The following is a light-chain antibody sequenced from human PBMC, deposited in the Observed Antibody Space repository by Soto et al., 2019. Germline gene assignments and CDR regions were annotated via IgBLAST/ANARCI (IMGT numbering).Light chain of an antibody. J-gene: IGLJ2*01. V-gene: IGLV2-14*01. Sequence: QSVLPQPASVSGSPGQSITISCTGTSSDVGGFNYVSWYQQHPGKAPKLIIYQVSNRPSGISNRFSGSKSGNTASLTISGLQAEYDADYYCSSYTSSTTLRVFGGGTKVTVL. CDR1: SSDVGGFNY. CDR3: SSYTSSTTLRV. CDR2: QVS.